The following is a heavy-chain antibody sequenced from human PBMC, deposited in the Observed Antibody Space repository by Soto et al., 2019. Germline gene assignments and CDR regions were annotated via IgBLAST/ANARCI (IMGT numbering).Heavy chain of an antibody. J-gene: IGHJ6*02. V-gene: IGHV3-7*05. CDR2: IKQDGSEK. CDR3: ARDAARYYYYYGMDV. D-gene: IGHD6-13*01. Sequence: VQLVESGGGLVQPGGSLRLSCAASGFTFSSYWMSWVRQAPGKGLEWVANIKQDGSEKYYVDSVKGRFTISRDNAKNSLYLQMNSLRAEDTAVYYCARDAARYYYYYGMDVWGQGTTVTVSS. CDR1: GFTFSSYW.